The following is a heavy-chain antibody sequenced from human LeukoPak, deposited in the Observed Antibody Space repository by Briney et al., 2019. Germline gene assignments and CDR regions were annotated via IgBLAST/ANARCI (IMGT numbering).Heavy chain of an antibody. CDR3: VRSTYLYYFHY. CDR1: GYSFTGYY. V-gene: IGHV1-2*02. CDR2: INPNSGGT. D-gene: IGHD2-2*01. Sequence: GASVKVSCKASGYSFTGYYIDWVRQAPGQGLEWMGWINPNSGGTNYAQKFQGRVTMTRDTSISTAYMELSRLRSDDTAVYYCVRSTYLYYFHYWGQGTLVTVSS. J-gene: IGHJ4*02.